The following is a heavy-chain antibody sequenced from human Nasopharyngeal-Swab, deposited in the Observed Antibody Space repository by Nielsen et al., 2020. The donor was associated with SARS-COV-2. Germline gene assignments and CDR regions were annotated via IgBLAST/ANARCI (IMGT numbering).Heavy chain of an antibody. CDR3: ARGGSTISADPGPDY. J-gene: IGHJ4*02. CDR2: INPSGGST. Sequence: AAVKVSCKASGYTFTSYYMHWVRQAPGQGLEWMGIINPSGGSTSYAQKFQGRVTMTRDTSTSTVYMELSSLRSEDTAVYYCARGGSTISADPGPDYWGQGTLVTVSS. D-gene: IGHD3-3*01. V-gene: IGHV1-46*01. CDR1: GYTFTSYY.